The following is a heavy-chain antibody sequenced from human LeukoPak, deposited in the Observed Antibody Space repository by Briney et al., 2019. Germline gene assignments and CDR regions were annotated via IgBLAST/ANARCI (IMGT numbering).Heavy chain of an antibody. CDR1: GGSFRAYY. D-gene: IGHD3-10*01. CDR2: INHSGST. V-gene: IGHV4-34*01. J-gene: IGHJ4*02. Sequence: SETLSLTCAVYGGSFRAYYWSWIRQPPGKGLEWIGEINHSGSTNYNPSLKSRVTISVDTSKNQFSLKLSSVTAADTAVYYCARGRITMVQGVIIGYFDYWGQGTLVTVSS. CDR3: ARGRITMVQGVIIGYFDY.